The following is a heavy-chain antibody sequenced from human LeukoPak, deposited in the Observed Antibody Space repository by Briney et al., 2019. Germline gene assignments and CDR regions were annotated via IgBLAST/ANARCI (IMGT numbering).Heavy chain of an antibody. V-gene: IGHV1-18*01. J-gene: IGHJ4*02. Sequence: ASVKVSCKASGYTFTSYGISWVRQAPGQGLEWMGWISAYNGNTNYAQKLQGRVTMTTDTSTSTAYMELRSLRSDDTAVYYCAGGTSRTSAYYLDYWGQGTLVTVSS. CDR2: ISAYNGNT. D-gene: IGHD2-2*01. CDR1: GYTFTSYG. CDR3: AGGTSRTSAYYLDY.